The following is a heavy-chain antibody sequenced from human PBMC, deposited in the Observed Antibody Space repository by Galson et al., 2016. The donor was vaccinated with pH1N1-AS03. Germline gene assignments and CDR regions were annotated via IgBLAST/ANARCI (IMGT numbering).Heavy chain of an antibody. CDR1: GFTFSGYW. CDR3: ARVPYSYGMDV. V-gene: IGHV3-7*01. CDR2: IKQDGSEE. J-gene: IGHJ6*02. Sequence: SLRLSCAASGFTFSGYWMSWVRQAPGKGLEWVAHIKQDGSEEYYVDSVKGRFTISRDNAKNSLYLQMTSLIAEDTAGNYCARVPYSYGMDVWGQGTTVTDSS.